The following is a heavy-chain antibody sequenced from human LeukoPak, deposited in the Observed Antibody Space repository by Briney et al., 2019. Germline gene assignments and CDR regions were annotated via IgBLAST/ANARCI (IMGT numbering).Heavy chain of an antibody. J-gene: IGHJ4*02. Sequence: GGSLRLSCAASGFTLNTFNMNWVRQAPGKGLEWVSSITSGGDYIYYADSVKGRFTTSRDNAKNSLSLRLNSLRVEDTAVYYCARGHYDVLAASYKWTPDYWGQGTLVTVSS. V-gene: IGHV3-21*01. CDR3: ARGHYDVLAASYKWTPDY. CDR2: ITSGGDYI. CDR1: GFTLNTFN. D-gene: IGHD3-9*01.